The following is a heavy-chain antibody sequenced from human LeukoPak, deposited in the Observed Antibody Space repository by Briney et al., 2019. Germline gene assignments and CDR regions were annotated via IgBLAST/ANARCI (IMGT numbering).Heavy chain of an antibody. CDR3: ARHVVGANPGFDF. D-gene: IGHD1-26*01. Sequence: PSETLSLTCTVSVGSINSGDYYWTWIPQHPGKGLEGIGYVYYSGTTYSNPSRKSRIIMSVERSQNLFSLKMSSVTAADTALYSCARHVVGANPGFDFWGRGTLVTVSS. J-gene: IGHJ4*02. CDR2: VYYSGTT. CDR1: VGSINSGDYY. V-gene: IGHV4-31*03.